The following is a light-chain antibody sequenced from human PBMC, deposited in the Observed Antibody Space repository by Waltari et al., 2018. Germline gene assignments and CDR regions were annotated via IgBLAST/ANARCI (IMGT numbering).Light chain of an antibody. J-gene: IGKJ1*01. CDR1: QSLLHSSGYTF. Sequence: DIVMTQSPLSLPVSPGEPASISCRSSQSLLHSSGYTFLDWYVQKPGQAPQLLIYLVSDRASGVPDRFSGSGSGTDFTLKISRVEAEDVGLYYCMQARQTPWTFGQGTKVEIK. CDR2: LVS. V-gene: IGKV2-28*01. CDR3: MQARQTPWT.